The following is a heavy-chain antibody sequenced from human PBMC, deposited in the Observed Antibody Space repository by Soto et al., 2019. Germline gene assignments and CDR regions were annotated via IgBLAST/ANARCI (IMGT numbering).Heavy chain of an antibody. CDR3: ARRTAVTEFDYYYYYGMDV. CDR2: INHSGST. J-gene: IGHJ6*02. CDR1: GGSFSAHY. Sequence: SETLSLTXAVYGGSFSAHYWSWIRQPPGKGLEWIGEINHSGSTNYNPSLKSRVTISVDTSKNQFSLKLSSVTAADTAVYYCARRTAVTEFDYYYYYGMDVWGQGTTVTVSS. V-gene: IGHV4-34*01. D-gene: IGHD6-19*01.